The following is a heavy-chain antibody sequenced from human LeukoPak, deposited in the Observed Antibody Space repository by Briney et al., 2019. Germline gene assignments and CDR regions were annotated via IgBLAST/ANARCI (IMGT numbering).Heavy chain of an antibody. J-gene: IGHJ4*02. V-gene: IGHV4-61*02. CDR3: ARLNSIYGPYYYFDY. CDR2: IYTSGST. CDR1: GGSISSGSYY. D-gene: IGHD4-17*01. Sequence: SETLSLTCTVSGGSISSGSYYWSWIRQPAGKGLEWIGRIYTSGSTNYNPSLKSRVTISVDTSKNQFSLKLSSVTAADTAVYYCARLNSIYGPYYYFDYWGQGTLVTVSS.